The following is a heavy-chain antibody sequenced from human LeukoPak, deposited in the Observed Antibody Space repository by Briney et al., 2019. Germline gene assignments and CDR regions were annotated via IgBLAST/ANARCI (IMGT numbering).Heavy chain of an antibody. CDR2: IGPTGSDR. D-gene: IGHD1-14*01. CDR3: ATETNGRDYDY. Sequence: PGGSLRLSCAAYGLTFSTSGFNWVRQAPGKGLEWVASIGPTGSDRYHADSIKGRFTISRDNANNFLYLQMNSLRAEDTAVYYCATETNGRDYDYWGQGTLLTVSS. J-gene: IGHJ4*02. CDR1: GLTFSTSG. V-gene: IGHV3-21*06.